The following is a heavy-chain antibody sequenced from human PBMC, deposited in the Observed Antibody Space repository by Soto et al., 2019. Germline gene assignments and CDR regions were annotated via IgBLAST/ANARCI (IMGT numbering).Heavy chain of an antibody. Sequence: PGGSLRLSCAASGFTFSSYGMHWVRQAPGKGLEWVAVISYDGSTRYYVDSVKGRFTISRDNSKNTLYLQLNSLRAEDTAVYYCAKATDYYYSYNLDVWGQGTTVTVSS. CDR3: AKATDYYYSYNLDV. V-gene: IGHV3-30*18. CDR2: ISYDGSTR. CDR1: GFTFSSYG. J-gene: IGHJ6*02.